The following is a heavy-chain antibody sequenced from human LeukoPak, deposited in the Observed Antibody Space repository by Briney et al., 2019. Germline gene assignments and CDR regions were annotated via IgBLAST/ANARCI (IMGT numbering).Heavy chain of an antibody. D-gene: IGHD4-17*01. CDR3: ARQLSGGDYDYFDY. CDR2: IYYSGNT. J-gene: IGHJ4*02. V-gene: IGHV4-39*01. Sequence: SETLSLTCTVPGVSISSGSYYWGWIRQPPGKGLEWIGSIYYSGNTYYNPSLKSRVTISVDTSKNQFSLKLSSVTAADTAVYYCARQLSGGDYDYFDYWGQGTLVTVSS. CDR1: GVSISSGSYY.